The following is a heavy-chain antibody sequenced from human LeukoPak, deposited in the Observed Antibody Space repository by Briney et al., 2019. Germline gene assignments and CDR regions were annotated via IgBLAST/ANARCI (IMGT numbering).Heavy chain of an antibody. CDR1: GGSFSGYY. D-gene: IGHD2-2*01. CDR3: ARLDCSSTSCYYYGMDV. CDR2: INHSGST. V-gene: IGHV4-34*01. J-gene: IGHJ6*02. Sequence: SETLSLTCAVYGGSFSGYYWSWIRQPPGKGLEWIGEINHSGSTNYNPSLKSRVTISADTSKNQFSLKLSSVTAADTAVYYCARLDCSSTSCYYYGMDVWGQGTTVTVSS.